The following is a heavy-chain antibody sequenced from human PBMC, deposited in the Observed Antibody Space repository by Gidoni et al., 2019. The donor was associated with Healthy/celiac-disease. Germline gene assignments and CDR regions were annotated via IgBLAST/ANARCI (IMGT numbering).Heavy chain of an antibody. CDR3: ARGRAYYYDSSGYHGWFDP. V-gene: IGHV1-8*01. J-gene: IGHJ5*02. D-gene: IGHD3-22*01. CDR2: MNPNSGNT. Sequence: QVQLVQSGAEVKKPGASVKVSCKASGYTFTSYDINWVRQATGQGLEWMGWMNPNSGNTGYAQKFQGRVTMTRNTSISTAYMELSSLRSEDTAVYYCARGRAYYYDSSGYHGWFDPWGQGTLVTVSS. CDR1: GYTFTSYD.